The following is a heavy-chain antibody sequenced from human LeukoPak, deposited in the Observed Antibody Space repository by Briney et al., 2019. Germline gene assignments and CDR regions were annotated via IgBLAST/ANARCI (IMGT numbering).Heavy chain of an antibody. CDR2: INPNIGGT. J-gene: IGHJ4*02. CDR3: ARDSGYGPYFDY. CDR1: GYTFTGYY. Sequence: ASVKVSCKASGYTFTGYYMPWVRQAPGQGLEWMGWINPNIGGTNYAQKFQGRVTMTRDTSISTAYMELSRLRSDDTAVYYCARDSGYGPYFDYWGQGTLVTVSS. D-gene: IGHD5-12*01. V-gene: IGHV1-2*02.